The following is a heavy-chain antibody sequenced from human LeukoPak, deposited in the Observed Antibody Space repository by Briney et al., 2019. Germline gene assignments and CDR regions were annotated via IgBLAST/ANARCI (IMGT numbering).Heavy chain of an antibody. Sequence: GGSLRLSCAALGFTFSGYSMQWVRQTPGKGLEWVGIMSNSGENTFYGEAVKGRFTISRDNSQNTLYLQMNSLRPEDTAVYYCAKGGASVTRYVDYWGQGTLVTVSS. CDR3: AKGGASVTRYVDY. CDR1: GFTFSGYS. J-gene: IGHJ4*02. CDR2: MSNSGENT. V-gene: IGHV3-30*18. D-gene: IGHD4-17*01.